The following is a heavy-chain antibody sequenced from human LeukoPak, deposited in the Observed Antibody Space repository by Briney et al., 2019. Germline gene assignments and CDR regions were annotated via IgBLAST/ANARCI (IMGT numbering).Heavy chain of an antibody. V-gene: IGHV1-69*05. Sequence: SVKVSCKASGGTFSSYAISWVRQAPGQGLEWMGRIIPIFGTANYAQKFRGRVTITTDESTSTAYMELSSLRSEDTAVYYCARDYEQAIVVAPAAHVSWFDPWGQGTLVTVSS. D-gene: IGHD2-2*01. CDR2: IIPIFGTA. J-gene: IGHJ5*02. CDR1: GGTFSSYA. CDR3: ARDYEQAIVVAPAAHVSWFDP.